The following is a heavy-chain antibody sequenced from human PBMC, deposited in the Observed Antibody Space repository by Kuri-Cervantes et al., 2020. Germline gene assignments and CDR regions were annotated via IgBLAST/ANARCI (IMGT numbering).Heavy chain of an antibody. CDR2: ITSSSSI. CDR1: GFTFSDYA. D-gene: IGHD1-26*01. Sequence: GGSLRLSCAGSGFTFSDYAMNWVRQAPGKGLEWVSYITSSSSIYYSDSVKGRFTISRDNAKNSLYLQMNSLRVEDTAVYYCARGRVGAAVFDYWGQGTLVAVSS. V-gene: IGHV3-69-1*01. CDR3: ARGRVGAAVFDY. J-gene: IGHJ4*02.